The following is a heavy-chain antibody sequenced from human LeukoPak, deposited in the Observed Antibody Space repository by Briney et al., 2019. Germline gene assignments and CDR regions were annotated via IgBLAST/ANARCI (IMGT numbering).Heavy chain of an antibody. CDR3: AKGNGGYEPLDY. CDR1: GFTFSNYG. J-gene: IGHJ4*02. D-gene: IGHD5-12*01. CDR2: IAHDGSIK. Sequence: GGSLRLSCAASGFTFSNYGMHWVRQAPGKGLEWVAVIAHDGSIKHYADSVKGRFTISRDNSKNTLYLQMNSLRAEDTAVYYCAKGNGGYEPLDYWGQGTLVTVSS. V-gene: IGHV3-30*18.